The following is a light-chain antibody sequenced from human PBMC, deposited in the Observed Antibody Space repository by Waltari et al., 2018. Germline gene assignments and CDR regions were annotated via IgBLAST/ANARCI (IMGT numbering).Light chain of an antibody. CDR3: SSFTTSSTQV. CDR1: SSHVGAYDY. J-gene: IGLJ1*01. V-gene: IGLV2-14*01. Sequence: QSALTQPPSVSGSPGHSITISCTGTSSHVGAYDYVSWYQQYPGKAPKLMIFEVSNRPSGASIRFSGSKSGNTASLTIPGLLPEDEADYYCSSFTTSSTQVFGTGTKVTVL. CDR2: EVS.